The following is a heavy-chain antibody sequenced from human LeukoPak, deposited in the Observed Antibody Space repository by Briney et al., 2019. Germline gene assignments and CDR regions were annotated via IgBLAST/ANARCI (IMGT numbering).Heavy chain of an antibody. D-gene: IGHD1-26*01. CDR1: GFTFSEAW. CDR2: INNDGSTT. J-gene: IGHJ4*02. Sequence: GGSLRLSCAASGFTFSEAWMHWVRQAPGKGLVWVSRINNDGSTTRYADSVKGRFTISRDNAKNTLYLQMNSLRAEDTAVYYCARGTGWDCGQGTLVTVSS. V-gene: IGHV3-74*01. CDR3: ARGTGWD.